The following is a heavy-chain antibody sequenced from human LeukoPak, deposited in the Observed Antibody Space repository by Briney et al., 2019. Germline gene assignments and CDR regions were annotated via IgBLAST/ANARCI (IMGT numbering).Heavy chain of an antibody. D-gene: IGHD2-2*01. CDR2: IYSSGRT. J-gene: IGHJ2*01. CDR3: ARGQYHLLYWYFDL. V-gene: IGHV4-4*07. CDR1: GGSISGYY. Sequence: SETLSLTCTVSGGSISGYYGSWIRQPAGKGLEWIGRIYSSGRTNYNPSLKSRVTMSVDTSQNQFSLKLSSVTAADTAVYYCARGQYHLLYWYFDLWGRGTLVTVSS.